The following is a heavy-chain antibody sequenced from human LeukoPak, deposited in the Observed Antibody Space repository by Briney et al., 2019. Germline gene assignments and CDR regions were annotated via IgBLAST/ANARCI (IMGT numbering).Heavy chain of an antibody. V-gene: IGHV3-30*02. J-gene: IGHJ6*03. D-gene: IGHD3-10*01. Sequence: PGGSLRLSCAASGFTFSSHGMHWVRQAPGRGLEWVAYIRYDGSNKYYADSVKGRFTISRDNSKNTLYLQMNSLRAEDTAVYYCAKDGTMVRGLIILNIGDHYYMDVWGKGTTVTVSS. CDR3: AKDGTMVRGLIILNIGDHYYMDV. CDR1: GFTFSSHG. CDR2: IRYDGSNK.